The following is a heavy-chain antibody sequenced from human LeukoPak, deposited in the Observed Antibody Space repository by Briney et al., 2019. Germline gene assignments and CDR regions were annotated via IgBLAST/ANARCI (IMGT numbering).Heavy chain of an antibody. CDR3: AREGVAATGLDY. D-gene: IGHD6-13*01. J-gene: IGHJ4*02. CDR1: GYTFSICN. V-gene: IGHV1-46*01. Sequence: ASVKVSCKASGYTFSICNMHWVRQAPGQGLEWMGIINPSGGSASDAQKFQGRLTMTRDTSTSTLYMELSSLRSEDTAVYYCAREGVAATGLDYWGQGTLVTVSS. CDR2: INPSGGSA.